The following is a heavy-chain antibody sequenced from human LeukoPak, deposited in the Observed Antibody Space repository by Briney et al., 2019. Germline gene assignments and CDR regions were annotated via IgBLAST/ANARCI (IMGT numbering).Heavy chain of an antibody. Sequence: PGGSLRLSCAASGFTFSSYGMHWVRQAPGKGLEWVAFIRYDGSNKYYADSVKGRFTISRDNAKNSLYLQMNSLRAEDTAVYYCARKRRWGEYYDSSGYYLDYWGQGTLVTVSS. CDR1: GFTFSSYG. J-gene: IGHJ4*02. CDR3: ARKRRWGEYYDSSGYYLDY. V-gene: IGHV3-30*02. D-gene: IGHD3-22*01. CDR2: IRYDGSNK.